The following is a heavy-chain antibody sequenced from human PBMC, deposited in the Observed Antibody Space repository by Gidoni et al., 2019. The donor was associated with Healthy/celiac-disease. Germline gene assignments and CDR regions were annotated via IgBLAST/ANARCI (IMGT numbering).Heavy chain of an antibody. D-gene: IGHD1-26*01. J-gene: IGHJ6*02. CDR2: INSDGSST. CDR1: GFTLNNYW. CDR3: ARDLELLREGYYYYYGMDV. Sequence: EVQLVESGGGLVQPGGSLRLSCAASGFTLNNYWMFWVRQAPGKGLVWVSRINSDGSSTSYADSVKGRFTISRDNAKNTLYLQMNSLRAEDTAVYYCARDLELLREGYYYYYGMDVWGQGTTVTVSS. V-gene: IGHV3-74*01.